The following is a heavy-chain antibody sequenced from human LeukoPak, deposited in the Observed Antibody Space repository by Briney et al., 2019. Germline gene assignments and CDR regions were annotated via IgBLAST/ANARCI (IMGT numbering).Heavy chain of an antibody. CDR3: ARGYRPYNSACLFAS. Sequence: GGSLRLSCAASGFTFSTYTMHCVRQAPGKWLEWVAVIPYDGSYTYYAESVRGRFTFSRDNSKNTLYLQMNSLKPEDTAVYYCARGYRPYNSACLFASWGQGTLVTVSS. J-gene: IGHJ4*02. V-gene: IGHV3-30*01. CDR2: IPYDGSYT. D-gene: IGHD6-25*01. CDR1: GFTFSTYT.